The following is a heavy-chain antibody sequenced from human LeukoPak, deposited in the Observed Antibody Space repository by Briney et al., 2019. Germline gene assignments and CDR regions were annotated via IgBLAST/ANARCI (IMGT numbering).Heavy chain of an antibody. D-gene: IGHD2-15*01. CDR2: ITWDGGST. V-gene: IGHV3-43D*03. J-gene: IGHJ4*02. CDR1: GFTFDDYA. Sequence: PGGSLRLSCAASGFTFDDYAMHWVRQASGKGLEWVSHITWDGGSTHYADSVKGRFTISRDNAKNSLYLQMNSLRAEDTAVYYCVREYCSGGACYNDYWGQGTLVTVSS. CDR3: VREYCSGGACYNDY.